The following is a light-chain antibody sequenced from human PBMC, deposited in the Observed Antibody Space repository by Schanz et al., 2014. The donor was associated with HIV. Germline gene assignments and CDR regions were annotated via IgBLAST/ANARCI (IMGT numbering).Light chain of an antibody. CDR1: SSDVGGYNH. J-gene: IGLJ2*01. CDR3: CSYAGTSTFVV. CDR2: EVS. Sequence: QSALTQPASVSGSPGQSVTISCTGTSSDVGGYNHVSWYQQHPGKAPKLMIYEVSKRPSGVSNRFSGSKSGNTASLTFSGLQAEDEADYYCCSYAGTSTFVVFGGGTKVTVL. V-gene: IGLV2-23*02.